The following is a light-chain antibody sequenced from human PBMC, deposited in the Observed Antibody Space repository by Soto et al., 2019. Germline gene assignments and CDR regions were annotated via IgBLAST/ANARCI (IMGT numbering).Light chain of an antibody. Sequence: DIQMTQSPSSLSASVGDRVTLTCRASQTINIYLNWYQQKPGMAPKLLIHAASSLQSGVPSRFSGSGSGTDFTLTITGLQPDDFATYYCQQYNSYSWTFGQGTKVDIK. CDR2: AAS. V-gene: IGKV1-39*01. CDR1: QTINIY. J-gene: IGKJ1*01. CDR3: QQYNSYSWT.